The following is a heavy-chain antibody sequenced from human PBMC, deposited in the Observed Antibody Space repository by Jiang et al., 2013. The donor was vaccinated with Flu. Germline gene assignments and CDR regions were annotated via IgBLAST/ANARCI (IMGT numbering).Heavy chain of an antibody. J-gene: IGHJ5*02. V-gene: IGHV6-1*01. Sequence: QTLSLTCAISGDSVSSNSAAWNWIRQSPSRGLEWLGRTYYRSKWYNDYAVSVRSRITINPDTSKNQFSLQLNSVTPEDTAVYYCARDRGITMIVGGWFDPWGQGTLVTVSS. D-gene: IGHD3-22*01. CDR2: TYYRSKWYN. CDR1: GDSVSSNSAA. CDR3: ARDRGITMIVGGWFDP.